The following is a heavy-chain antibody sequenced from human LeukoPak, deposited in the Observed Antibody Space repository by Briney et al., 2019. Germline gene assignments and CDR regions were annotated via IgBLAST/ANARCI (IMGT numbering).Heavy chain of an antibody. D-gene: IGHD6-13*01. CDR3: AKDSRGGPDYLAAAGYYYGMDV. CDR2: LSGRGSNT. J-gene: IGHJ6*02. Sequence: GGSLRLSCAASGFNFTNYAMSWVRQAPAKGLEWVSALSGRGSNTYYTDSVKGRFTISRDNSKNTLYLQMNSLRAEDTAVYYCAKDSRGGPDYLAAAGYYYGMDVWGQGTTVTVSS. CDR1: GFNFTNYA. V-gene: IGHV3-23*01.